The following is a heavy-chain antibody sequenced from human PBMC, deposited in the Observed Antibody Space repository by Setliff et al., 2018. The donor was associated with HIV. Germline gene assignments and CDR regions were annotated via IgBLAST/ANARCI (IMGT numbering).Heavy chain of an antibody. V-gene: IGHV3-43D*03. Sequence: GSLRLSCAASGFTFDDYAMHWVRQVPGKGLEWVSLISWDGGSTYYSDSVKGRFTISRDNRKNSLFLQMNSLRADDTAVYFCARPTNIDTLYYGSHTFYMYYYGLDVWGQGTTVTVSS. J-gene: IGHJ6*02. D-gene: IGHD1-26*01. CDR2: ISWDGGST. CDR3: ARPTNIDTLYYGSHTFYMYYYGLDV. CDR1: GFTFDDYA.